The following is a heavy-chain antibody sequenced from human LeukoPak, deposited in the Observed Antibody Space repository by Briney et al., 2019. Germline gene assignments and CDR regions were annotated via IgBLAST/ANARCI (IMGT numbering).Heavy chain of an antibody. CDR1: GFTFSDYD. CDR3: ARVAKERVGGVYYFDY. D-gene: IGHD1-1*01. V-gene: IGHV3-13*01. Sequence: GGSLRLSCAPSGFTFSDYDMHWVRQATGKGLEWVSAIGTAGDTYYTGSVKGRFTISRENAKNSLYLQMNSLRAGDTAVYYCARVAKERVGGVYYFDYWGQGTLVTVSS. J-gene: IGHJ4*02. CDR2: IGTAGDT.